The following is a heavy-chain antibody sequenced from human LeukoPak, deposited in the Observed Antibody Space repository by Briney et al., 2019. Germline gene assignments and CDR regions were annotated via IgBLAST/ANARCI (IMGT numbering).Heavy chain of an antibody. CDR2: IYYSGST. V-gene: IGHV4-59*01. D-gene: IGHD3-10*01. CDR1: GGSINNYY. Sequence: SETLSLTCTVSGGSINNYYWSWIRQPPGKGLEWLGYIYYSGSTNYNPSLKSRVTISVDTSKNQFSLKLNSVTAADTAVYYCARDRITMVRGALRYYGMDVWGQGTTVTVSS. CDR3: ARDRITMVRGALRYYGMDV. J-gene: IGHJ6*02.